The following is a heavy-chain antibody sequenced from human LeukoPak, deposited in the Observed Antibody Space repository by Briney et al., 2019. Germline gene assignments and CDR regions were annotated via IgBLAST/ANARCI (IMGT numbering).Heavy chain of an antibody. Sequence: GGSLRLSCTASGFTFSSFGMHWVRQAPGKGLEWVAVISYDGSNKYYADSVKGRFTISRDNSKNTLYLQMNSLRAEDTAVYYCAKRMGPSIAAADLDYWGQGTLVTVSS. CDR3: AKRMGPSIAAADLDY. CDR1: GFTFSSFG. J-gene: IGHJ4*02. D-gene: IGHD6-13*01. CDR2: ISYDGSNK. V-gene: IGHV3-30*18.